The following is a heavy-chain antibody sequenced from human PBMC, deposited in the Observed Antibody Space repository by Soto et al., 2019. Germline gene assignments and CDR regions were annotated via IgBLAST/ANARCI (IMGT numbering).Heavy chain of an antibody. J-gene: IGHJ4*02. CDR3: ARGRRIAVAQGGGAYFDY. V-gene: IGHV1-18*04. CDR2: ISAYNGNT. CDR1: GYTFTSYG. Sequence: QVQLVQSGAEVKKPGASVKVSCKASGYTFTSYGISWVRQAPGQGLEWMGWISAYNGNTNYAQKLQGRVTMTTDTSTGTAYMELRSLRSDDTAVYYCARGRRIAVAQGGGAYFDYWGQGTLVTVSS. D-gene: IGHD6-19*01.